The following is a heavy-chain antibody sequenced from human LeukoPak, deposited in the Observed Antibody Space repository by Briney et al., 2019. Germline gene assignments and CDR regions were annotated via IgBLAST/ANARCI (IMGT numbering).Heavy chain of an antibody. CDR3: AREAVARSPRFDP. J-gene: IGHJ5*02. D-gene: IGHD6-19*01. V-gene: IGHV3-11*01. CDR1: GFTFSDYY. CDR2: ISSSGSTI. Sequence: GESLRLSCAASGFTFSDYYMSWIRQAPGKGLEWVSYISSSGSTIYYADSVKGRFTISRDNAKNSLYLQMNSLRAEDTAVYYCAREAVARSPRFDPWGQGTLVTVSS.